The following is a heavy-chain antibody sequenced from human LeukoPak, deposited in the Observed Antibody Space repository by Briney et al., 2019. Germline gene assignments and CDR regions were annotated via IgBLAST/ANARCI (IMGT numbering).Heavy chain of an antibody. Sequence: ASETLSLTCTVSGGSISSYYWSWIRQPAGKGLEWIGRIYTSGSTNYNPSLKSRVTISVDTSKNQFSLKLSSVTAADTAVYYCARGHYDILTGYYSGYFQHWGQGTLVTVSS. D-gene: IGHD3-9*01. CDR1: GGSISSYY. V-gene: IGHV4-4*07. CDR2: IYTSGST. J-gene: IGHJ1*01. CDR3: ARGHYDILTGYYSGYFQH.